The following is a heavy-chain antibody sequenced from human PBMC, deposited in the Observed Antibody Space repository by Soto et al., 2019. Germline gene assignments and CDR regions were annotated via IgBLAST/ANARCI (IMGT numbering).Heavy chain of an antibody. CDR3: AAGDSSLKGLAGY. CDR2: IVVGSGNT. D-gene: IGHD7-27*01. V-gene: IGHV1-58*01. J-gene: IGHJ4*02. Sequence: SVKVSCKASGSTFTSSAVQWVRQARGQRLEWIGWIVVGSGNTNYAQKFQERVTITRDMSTSTAYMELSSLRSEDTAVYYCAAGDSSLKGLAGYWGQGTLVTVSS. CDR1: GSTFTSSA.